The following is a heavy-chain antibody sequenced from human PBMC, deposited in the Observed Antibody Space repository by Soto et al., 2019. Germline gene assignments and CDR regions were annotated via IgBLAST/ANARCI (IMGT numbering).Heavy chain of an antibody. CDR2: IHHSGST. D-gene: IGHD6-6*01. CDR3: ARGHSTSGYDS. CDR1: GASFSGYY. Sequence: SETLSLTCSVYGASFSGYYWSWIRQSPGKGLEWIGEIHHSGSTHYNPSLKSRLTFSIDESQSQFYMMLTSVTAADTALYFCARGHSTSGYDSWGQGSLVTVSA. V-gene: IGHV4-34*01. J-gene: IGHJ4*02.